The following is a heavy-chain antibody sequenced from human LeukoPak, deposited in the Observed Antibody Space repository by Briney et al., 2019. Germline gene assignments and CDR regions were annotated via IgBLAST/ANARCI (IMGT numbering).Heavy chain of an antibody. V-gene: IGHV4-30-4*01. CDR3: GGHTVTSLSFDY. D-gene: IGHD4-11*01. Sequence: SQTLSLTCTVSGGSISSGDYSWSWIRQPPGKGLEWIGYINYRGSTYYNPSLESRVTISVDMSKNQFSLKLSSVTAAGTAVYYCGGHTVTSLSFDYWGQGTLVTVSS. CDR2: INYRGST. J-gene: IGHJ4*02. CDR1: GGSISSGDYS.